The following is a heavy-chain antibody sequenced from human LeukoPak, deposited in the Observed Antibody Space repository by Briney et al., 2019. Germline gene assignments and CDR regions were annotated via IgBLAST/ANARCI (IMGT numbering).Heavy chain of an antibody. CDR2: IYYSGST. V-gene: IGHV4-59*08. D-gene: IGHD3-9*01. Sequence: PSETLSLTCTVSGGSISSYYWSWIRQPPGKGLEWIGYIYYSGSTNYNPSLKSRVTISVDTSKNQFSLKLSSVTAADTAVYYCARLVRYFDWLPFDYWGQGTLVTVSS. CDR3: ARLVRYFDWLPFDY. J-gene: IGHJ4*02. CDR1: GGSISSYY.